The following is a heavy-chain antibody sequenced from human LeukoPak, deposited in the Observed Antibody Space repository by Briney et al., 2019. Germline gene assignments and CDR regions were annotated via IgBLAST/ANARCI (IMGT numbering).Heavy chain of an antibody. CDR2: IIDTGST. J-gene: IGHJ2*01. D-gene: IGHD5-18*01. CDR1: GDSISSGSYY. CDR3: ARAKRGYTYGSQKSNWYLDL. V-gene: IGHV4-61*01. Sequence: PSETLSLTCTVSGDSISSGSYYWSWIRQPPGKGLEWIGYIIDTGSTNYKPSLKTRLTMSVDVSKNQFSLRMSSVTAADTAVYYCARAKRGYTYGSQKSNWYLDLWGRGTLVTVSS.